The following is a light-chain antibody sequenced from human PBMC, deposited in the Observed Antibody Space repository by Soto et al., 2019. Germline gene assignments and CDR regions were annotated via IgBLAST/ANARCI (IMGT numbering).Light chain of an antibody. Sequence: QSALTQPASVSGSPGQSITISCTGTSSDVGGYNYVSWYQQHPGKAPKLMIYDLSNRPSGVSNRFSGSKSGNTASLTISGLQDEDEADYYCSLDTGSIVVFRRGTKLTDL. CDR2: DLS. CDR3: SLDTGSIVV. J-gene: IGLJ2*01. V-gene: IGLV2-14*01. CDR1: SSDVGGYNY.